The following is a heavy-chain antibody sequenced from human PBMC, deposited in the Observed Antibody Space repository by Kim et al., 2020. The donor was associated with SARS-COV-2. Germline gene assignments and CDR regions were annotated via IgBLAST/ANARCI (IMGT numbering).Heavy chain of an antibody. J-gene: IGHJ6*02. CDR3: AGWSYYGMEV. Sequence: GGSLRLSCAASGFTFDDYAMEWVRQAPGKGLEWVAGITWNSGSIGYADSVKGRFAISRDNAKNSLYLQMNSLRTEDTALYYCAGWSYYGMEVWGQGTTVTVSS. D-gene: IGHD6-19*01. CDR2: ITWNSGSI. CDR1: GFTFDDYA. V-gene: IGHV3-9*01.